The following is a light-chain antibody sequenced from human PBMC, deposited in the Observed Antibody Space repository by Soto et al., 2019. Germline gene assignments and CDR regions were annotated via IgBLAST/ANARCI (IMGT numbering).Light chain of an antibody. CDR3: QQYNSYSYT. CDR1: QSISSW. CDR2: DAS. J-gene: IGKJ2*01. Sequence: DIQMTQSPSTLSASVGDSVTITCRASQSISSWLAWYQQKPGKAPKLLIYDASSLEGGVPSRFSGSGSGTEFTLTISSVQPDDFATYYCQQYNSYSYTFGQGTKVDIK. V-gene: IGKV1-5*01.